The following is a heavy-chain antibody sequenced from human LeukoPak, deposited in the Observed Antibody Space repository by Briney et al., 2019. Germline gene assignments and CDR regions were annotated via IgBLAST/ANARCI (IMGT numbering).Heavy chain of an antibody. V-gene: IGHV1-18*01. CDR3: ASWWGSRDRVEAFDI. D-gene: IGHD6-13*01. CDR2: ISAYNGNT. Sequence: ASVKVSCKASGGTFSSYAISWVRQAPGQGLEWMGWISAYNGNTNYAQKLQGRVTMTTDTSTSTAYMELRSLRSDDTAVYYCASWWGSRDRVEAFDIWGQGTMVTVSS. CDR1: GGTFSSYA. J-gene: IGHJ3*02.